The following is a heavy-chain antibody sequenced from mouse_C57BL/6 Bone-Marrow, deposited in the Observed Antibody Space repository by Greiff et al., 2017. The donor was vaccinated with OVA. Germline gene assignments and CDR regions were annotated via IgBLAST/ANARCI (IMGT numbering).Heavy chain of an antibody. CDR2: IYPRSGNT. V-gene: IGHV1-81*01. J-gene: IGHJ3*01. D-gene: IGHD1-1*01. Sequence: QVQLQQSGAELARPGASVKLSCKASGYTFTSYGISWVKQRTGQGLEWIGEIYPRSGNTYYNEKFKGKATLTADKSSSTAYMELRSLTSEDSAVFFCAPHSPVTTVVEAYWGQGTLVTVSA. CDR3: APHSPVTTVVEAY. CDR1: GYTFTSYG.